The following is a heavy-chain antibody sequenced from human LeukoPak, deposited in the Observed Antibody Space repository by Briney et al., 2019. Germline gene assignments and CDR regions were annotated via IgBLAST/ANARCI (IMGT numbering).Heavy chain of an antibody. Sequence: GESLKISCKASGYSFTTYWIGWVRQMPGKGLEWMGMFFPGDSDIRCSPSFQGQVTISADRSISTAYLQWSSLKASDTAMYYCARRLRTFFFGSPRDNYFDYWGQGTLVTVSS. D-gene: IGHD3-3*01. CDR2: FFPGDSDI. CDR3: ARRLRTFFFGSPRDNYFDY. J-gene: IGHJ4*02. V-gene: IGHV5-51*01. CDR1: GYSFTTYW.